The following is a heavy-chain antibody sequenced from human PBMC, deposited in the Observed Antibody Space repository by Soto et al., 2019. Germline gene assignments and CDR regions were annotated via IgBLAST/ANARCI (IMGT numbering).Heavy chain of an antibody. CDR1: GYSFTYYA. D-gene: IGHD3-3*01. Sequence: QVELVQSGAEVKKPGASVQVSCKASGYSFTYYAIHWVRQAPGQRLEWMGRVHAGNDNTKYSQKFQDRVTITRDTSPSTAYMQLSSLRPEDTAVYYCATTIPDYDPLRSPHDYWGQGTLVTVSS. CDR2: VHAGNDNT. V-gene: IGHV1-3*01. CDR3: ATTIPDYDPLRSPHDY. J-gene: IGHJ4*02.